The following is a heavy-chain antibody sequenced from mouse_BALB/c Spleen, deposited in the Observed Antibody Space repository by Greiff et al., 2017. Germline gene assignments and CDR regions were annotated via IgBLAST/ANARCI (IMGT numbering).Heavy chain of an antibody. CDR2: IRNKANGYTT. V-gene: IGHV7-3*02. J-gene: IGHJ3*01. CDR3: ARDISDYYGSSYEAY. CDR1: GFTFTDYY. D-gene: IGHD1-1*01. Sequence: EVKVVESGGGLVQPGGSLRLSCATSGFTFTDYYMSWVRQPPGKALEWLGFIRNKANGYTTEYSASVKGRFTISRDNSQSILYLQMNTLRAEDSATYYCARDISDYYGSSYEAYWGQGTLVTVSA.